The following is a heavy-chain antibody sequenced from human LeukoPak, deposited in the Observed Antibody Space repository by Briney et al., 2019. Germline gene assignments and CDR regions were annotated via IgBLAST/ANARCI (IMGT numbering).Heavy chain of an antibody. Sequence: PSETLSLTCAVYGGSFSGYYWSWIRQPPGKGLEWIGEINHSGSTNYNPSLKSRVTISVDTSKNQFSLKLSSVTAADTAVYYCARGRYCSSTSCYGMDYWGQGTLVTVPS. CDR1: GGSFSGYY. J-gene: IGHJ4*02. CDR3: ARGRYCSSTSCYGMDY. CDR2: INHSGST. D-gene: IGHD2-2*01. V-gene: IGHV4-34*01.